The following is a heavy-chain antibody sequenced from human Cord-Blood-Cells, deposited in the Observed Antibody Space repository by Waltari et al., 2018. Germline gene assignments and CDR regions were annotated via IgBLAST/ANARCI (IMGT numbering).Heavy chain of an antibody. D-gene: IGHD2-2*01. J-gene: IGHJ3*02. Sequence: QVQLQQWGAGLLKPSETLSLTCAVYGGSFSGYYWSWIRQPPGKGLEWIGEINHSGSTNYHPSLKSRVTISVDTSKNQFSLKLSSVTAADTAVYYCARGDGIVVVPAATDAFDIWGQGTMVTVSS. V-gene: IGHV4-34*01. CDR2: INHSGST. CDR1: GGSFSGYY. CDR3: ARGDGIVVVPAATDAFDI.